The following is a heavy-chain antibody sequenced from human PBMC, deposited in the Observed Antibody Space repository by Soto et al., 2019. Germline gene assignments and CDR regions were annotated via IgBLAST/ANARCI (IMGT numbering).Heavy chain of an antibody. D-gene: IGHD3-22*01. J-gene: IGHJ4*02. Sequence: SETLSLTCTVSGGSISSGDYYWSWIRQPPGKGLEWIGYIYYSGSTYYNPSLKSRVTISVDTSKNQFSLKLSSVTAADTAVYYCASSYDSSGYYLYYWGQGTLVTVSS. CDR2: IYYSGST. V-gene: IGHV4-30-4*01. CDR3: ASSYDSSGYYLYY. CDR1: GGSISSGDYY.